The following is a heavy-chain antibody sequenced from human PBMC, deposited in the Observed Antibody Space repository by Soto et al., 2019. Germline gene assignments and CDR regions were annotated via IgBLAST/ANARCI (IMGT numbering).Heavy chain of an antibody. V-gene: IGHV4-34*01. Sequence: LSLTCAVSGGSFSGYYWSWVRQTPGKGLEWIGDINHTGGSNYNPSLKSRVMISVDTAKTQFSLNVTSVTAADTAVYYCAREVGYYSATRRNLYFDYWGPGTLVTVSS. D-gene: IGHD2-2*01. CDR3: AREVGYYSATRRNLYFDY. J-gene: IGHJ4*02. CDR2: INHTGGS. CDR1: GGSFSGYY.